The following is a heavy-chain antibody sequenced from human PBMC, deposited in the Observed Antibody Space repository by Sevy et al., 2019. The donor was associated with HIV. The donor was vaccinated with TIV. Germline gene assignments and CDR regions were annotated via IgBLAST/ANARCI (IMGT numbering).Heavy chain of an antibody. D-gene: IGHD3-10*01. CDR2: IYFSGST. J-gene: IGHJ4*02. V-gene: IGHV4-39*01. Sequence: SETLSLTCTVSGGSIARSSYDWGWIRQSPGKGLEWIESIYFSGSTSYATSLRSRVTISVDTSKNQVSLKMRSVTATDTAFYYCARHGGLVDRGFDFWGQGALVTVSS. CDR1: GGSIARSSYD. CDR3: ARHGGLVDRGFDF.